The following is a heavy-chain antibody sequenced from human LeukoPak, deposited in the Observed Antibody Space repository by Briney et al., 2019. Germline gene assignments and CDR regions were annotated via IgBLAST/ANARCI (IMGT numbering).Heavy chain of an antibody. CDR3: ARVKGVYDFWSGYPPPHYYGMDV. Sequence: SETLSLTCTVSGGSISSYYWSWIRQPPGKGLEWIGYIYYSGSTNYNPSLKSRVTISVDTSKNQFSLKLSSVTAADTAVYYCARVKGVYDFWSGYPPPHYYGMDVWGQGTTVTVSS. D-gene: IGHD3-3*01. CDR1: GGSISSYY. J-gene: IGHJ6*02. CDR2: IYYSGST. V-gene: IGHV4-59*12.